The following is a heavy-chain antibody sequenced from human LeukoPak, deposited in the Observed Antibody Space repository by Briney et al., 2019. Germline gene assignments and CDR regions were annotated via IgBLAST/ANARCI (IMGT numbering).Heavy chain of an antibody. CDR3: ARDPSGSFTNWFDP. J-gene: IGHJ5*02. Sequence: SETLSLTCAVSGYSISSGYYWGWIRQPPGKGLEWIGSIYHSGSTYYNPSLKRRVTISVDTSKNQFSLKLSSVTAADTAVYYCARDPSGSFTNWFDPWGQGTLVTVSS. D-gene: IGHD3-10*01. V-gene: IGHV4-38-2*02. CDR2: IYHSGST. CDR1: GYSISSGYY.